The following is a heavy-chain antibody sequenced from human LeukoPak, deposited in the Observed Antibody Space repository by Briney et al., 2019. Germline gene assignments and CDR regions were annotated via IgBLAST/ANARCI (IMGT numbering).Heavy chain of an antibody. CDR3: ARSGYDDDFDY. CDR1: GGSFSGYY. J-gene: IGHJ4*02. D-gene: IGHD5-12*01. CDR2: INHSGST. Sequence: SETLSLTCAVYGGSFSGYYWSRIRQPPGKGLEWIGEINHSGSTNYNPSLKSRVTISVDTSKNQFSLKLSSVTAADTAVYYCARSGYDDDFDYWGQGTLVTVSS. V-gene: IGHV4-34*01.